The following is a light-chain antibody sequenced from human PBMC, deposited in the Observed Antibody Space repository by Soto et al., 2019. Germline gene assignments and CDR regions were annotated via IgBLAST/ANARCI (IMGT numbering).Light chain of an antibody. Sequence: EIVLTQSPATLSLSPGERATLSCRASQSVSSYLAWYQQKPGQAPRLLIYDASNRATGIPARFSGSGSGTDFTSTISSLEHEDFAVYYCQQRSNWTYTFGQGTKLEIK. J-gene: IGKJ2*01. CDR3: QQRSNWTYT. V-gene: IGKV3-11*01. CDR1: QSVSSY. CDR2: DAS.